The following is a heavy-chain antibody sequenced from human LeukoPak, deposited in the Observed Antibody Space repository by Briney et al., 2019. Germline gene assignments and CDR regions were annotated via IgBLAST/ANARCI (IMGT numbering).Heavy chain of an antibody. CDR2: LRFDGSSE. D-gene: IGHD2-21*02. J-gene: IGHJ4*02. Sequence: GSLRLSCAASGFTSSDYAMHWVRQPPGKGLEWVAFLRFDGSSEKYADSVKGRFTISRDKSKNTLYLQMNSLRAEDTAVYYCAKDRGDFPPYFDYWGQGTLVIVSS. V-gene: IGHV3-30*02. CDR3: AKDRGDFPPYFDY. CDR1: GFTSSDYA.